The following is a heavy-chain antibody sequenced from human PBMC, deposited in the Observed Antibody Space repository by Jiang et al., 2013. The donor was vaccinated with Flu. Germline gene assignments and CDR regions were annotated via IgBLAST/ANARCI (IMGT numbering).Heavy chain of an antibody. J-gene: IGHJ6*02. CDR1: GYTFTSYA. V-gene: IGHV1-3*01. CDR2: INAGNGNT. D-gene: IGHD2-2*01. Sequence: VKVSVARTSGYTFTSYAMHWVRQAPGQRLEWMGWINAGNGNTKYSQKFQGRVTITRDTSASTAYMELSSLRSEDTAVYYCATTPGGCSSTSCYLDYYYGMDVWGQGTTVTVSS. CDR3: ATTPGGCSSTSCYLDYYYGMDV.